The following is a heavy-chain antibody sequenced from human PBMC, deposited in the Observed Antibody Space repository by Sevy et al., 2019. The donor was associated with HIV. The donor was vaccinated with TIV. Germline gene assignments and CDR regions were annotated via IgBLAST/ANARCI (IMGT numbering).Heavy chain of an antibody. D-gene: IGHD6-13*01. V-gene: IGHV4-59*01. J-gene: IGHJ4*02. CDR3: ARGIAAAGTVSDFYY. Sequence: SETLSLTCTVSGGSISSYYWSWIRQPPGKGLEWIGYNYYSGSTNYNPSLKSRVTISVDTSKNQFSLKLSSVTAADTAGYYCARGIAAAGTVSDFYYWGQGTLVTVSS. CDR2: NYYSGST. CDR1: GGSISSYY.